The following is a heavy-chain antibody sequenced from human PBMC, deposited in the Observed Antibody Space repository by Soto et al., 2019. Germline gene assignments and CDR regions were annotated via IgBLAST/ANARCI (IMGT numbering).Heavy chain of an antibody. V-gene: IGHV3-33*01. CDR3: ARDEDNYDILTGSQYGMDV. CDR1: GFTFSSYG. Sequence: GGSLRLSCAASGFTFSSYGMHWVRQAPGKGLEWVAVIWYDGSNKYYADSVKGRFTISRDNSKNTLYLQTNSLRAEDTAVYYCARDEDNYDILTGSQYGMDVWGQGTTVTVSS. CDR2: IWYDGSNK. D-gene: IGHD3-9*01. J-gene: IGHJ6*02.